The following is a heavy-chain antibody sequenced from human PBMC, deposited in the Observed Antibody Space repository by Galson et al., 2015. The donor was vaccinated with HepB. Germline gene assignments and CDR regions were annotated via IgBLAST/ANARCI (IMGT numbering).Heavy chain of an antibody. CDR2: IIPIFGTA. Sequence: SVKVSCKASGGTFSSYAISWVRQAPGQGLEWMGGIIPIFGTANYAQKFQGRVTITADKSTSTAYMELSSLRSEDTAVYYCARDGEQLVLFHYFDYWGQGTLVTVSS. V-gene: IGHV1-69*06. CDR3: ARDGEQLVLFHYFDY. D-gene: IGHD6-13*01. J-gene: IGHJ4*02. CDR1: GGTFSSYA.